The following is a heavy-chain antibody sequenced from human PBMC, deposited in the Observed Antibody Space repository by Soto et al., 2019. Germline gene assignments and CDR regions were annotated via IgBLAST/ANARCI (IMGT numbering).Heavy chain of an antibody. CDR3: ARVISCGVGTCRTVHQYYGMDV. J-gene: IGHJ6*02. D-gene: IGHD3-16*01. CDR1: GLMYSSYS. V-gene: IGHV3-21*01. Sequence: EVQLVESGGGLVKPGGSVRLSCVASGLMYSSYSMSWVRQAPGKGLEWVAFISLSGSQINYAASVEGRFTISRDNAKNALYLQMNTVRVEDTAIYYCARVISCGVGTCRTVHQYYGMDVCGPGTTVTGSS. CDR2: ISLSGSQI.